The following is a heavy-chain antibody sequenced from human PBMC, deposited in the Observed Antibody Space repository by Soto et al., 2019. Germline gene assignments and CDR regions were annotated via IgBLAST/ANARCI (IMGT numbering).Heavy chain of an antibody. CDR1: GGSISSSSYY. CDR3: ARRRWETFDY. Sequence: SETLSLTCTVSGGSISSSSYYWGWIRQPPGKGLEWIGSIYYNGSTYYNPSLKSRVTISVDTSKNQFSLKLSSVTAADTAVYYCARRRWETFDYWGQGTLVTVS. J-gene: IGHJ4*02. CDR2: IYYNGST. V-gene: IGHV4-39*01. D-gene: IGHD1-26*01.